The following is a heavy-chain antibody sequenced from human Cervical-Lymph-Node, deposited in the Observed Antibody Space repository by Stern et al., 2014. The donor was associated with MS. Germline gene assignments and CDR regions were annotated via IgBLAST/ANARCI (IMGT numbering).Heavy chain of an antibody. CDR1: GFTVSSSY. V-gene: IGHV3-53*01. CDR3: ARVGRGYISGYSFDY. Sequence: EVQLMQSGGGLIQPGGSLRLSCAASGFTVSSSYMSWVRQAPGKGLEGVSAIHNGGATYYADSVKGRFTISRDNSKNTLYFQMSSLRAEDTAVYYCARVGRGYISGYSFDYWAQGTLVTVSS. CDR2: IHNGGAT. D-gene: IGHD5-18*01. J-gene: IGHJ4*02.